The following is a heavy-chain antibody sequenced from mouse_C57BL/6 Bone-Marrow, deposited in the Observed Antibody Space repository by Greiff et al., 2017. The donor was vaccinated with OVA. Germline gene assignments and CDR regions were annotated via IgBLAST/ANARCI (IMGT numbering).Heavy chain of an antibody. CDR3: ARRYYDYDGSAWFAY. J-gene: IGHJ3*01. CDR1: GFTFSDYY. Sequence: EVKLVESGGGLVQPGGSLKLSCAASGFTFSDYYMYWVRQTPEKRLEWVAYISNGGGSTYYPDTVKGRFTISRDNAKNTLYLQMSRLKSEDTAMYYCARRYYDYDGSAWFAYWGQGTLVTVSA. D-gene: IGHD2-4*01. V-gene: IGHV5-12*01. CDR2: ISNGGGST.